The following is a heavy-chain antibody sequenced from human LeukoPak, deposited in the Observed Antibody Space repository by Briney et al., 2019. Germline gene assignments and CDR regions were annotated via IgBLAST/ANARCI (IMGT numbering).Heavy chain of an antibody. D-gene: IGHD4-17*01. J-gene: IGHJ2*01. CDR3: ARSTVTWYFDL. Sequence: GRSLRLSCAASGFTFSSYAMHWVRQAPGKGLEWVAVISYDGSNKYYADSVKGRFTISRDNAKNSLYLQMNSLRAEDTAVYYCARSTVTWYFDLWGRGTLVTVSS. V-gene: IGHV3-30-3*01. CDR2: ISYDGSNK. CDR1: GFTFSSYA.